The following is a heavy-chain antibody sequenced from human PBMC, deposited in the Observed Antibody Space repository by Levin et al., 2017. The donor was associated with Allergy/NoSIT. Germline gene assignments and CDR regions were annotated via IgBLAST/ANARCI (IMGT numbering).Heavy chain of an antibody. D-gene: IGHD1-26*01. CDR2: IGTNGDT. J-gene: IGHJ3*02. CDR1: GFTFSSYD. CDR3: ARAGIVRATVNAFDI. Sequence: LTCAASGFTFSSYDMHWVRQFTGKGLEWVSAIGTNGDTYYPGSVKGRFTISRENAKNSLYLQMNSLRAGDTAVYYCARAGIVRATVNAFDIWGQGTMVTVSS. V-gene: IGHV3-13*01.